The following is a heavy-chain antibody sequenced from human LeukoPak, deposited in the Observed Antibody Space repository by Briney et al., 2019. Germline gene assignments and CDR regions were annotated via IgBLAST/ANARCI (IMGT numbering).Heavy chain of an antibody. D-gene: IGHD6-19*01. CDR1: GFTFSSYW. J-gene: IGHJ6*03. Sequence: GGSLRLSCAASGFTFSSYWMSWVRQAPGKGLEWVANIKQDGSEKYYVDSVKGRFTISRDNAKNSLYLQMNSLRAEDTAVYYCARDRPGWGYYYYMDVWGKGTTVTVSS. V-gene: IGHV3-7*01. CDR3: ARDRPGWGYYYYMDV. CDR2: IKQDGSEK.